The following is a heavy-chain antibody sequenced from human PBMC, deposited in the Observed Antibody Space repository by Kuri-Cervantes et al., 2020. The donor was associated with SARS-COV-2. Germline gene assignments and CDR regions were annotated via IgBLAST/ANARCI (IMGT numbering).Heavy chain of an antibody. J-gene: IGHJ4*02. CDR1: GFTFSSYA. Sequence: GGSLRLSCAASGFTFSSYAMSWVRQASGKGLEWVSCIKGGSGTTYYAASVKGRFTVSRDNAKNTLYLLMSSLRVEDTAMYYCARDLGVAPDFWGQGTQVTVSS. CDR2: IKGGSGTT. CDR3: ARDLGVAPDF. D-gene: IGHD3-16*01. V-gene: IGHV3-23*01.